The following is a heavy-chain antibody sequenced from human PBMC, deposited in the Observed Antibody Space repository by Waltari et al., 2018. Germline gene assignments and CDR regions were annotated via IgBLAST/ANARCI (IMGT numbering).Heavy chain of an antibody. J-gene: IGHJ6*02. V-gene: IGHV4-59*01. CDR3: ARFSGVAVAGAPLYYYYGMDV. CDR2: IYYSGST. CDR1: GGSISSYY. D-gene: IGHD6-19*01. Sequence: QVQLQESGPGLVKPSETLSLTCTVSGGSISSYYWSWIRQPPGKGRGWIGYIYYSGSTNHNPSLKSRVTISVDTSKNQFSLKLSSVTAADTAVYYCARFSGVAVAGAPLYYYYGMDVWGQGTTVTVSS.